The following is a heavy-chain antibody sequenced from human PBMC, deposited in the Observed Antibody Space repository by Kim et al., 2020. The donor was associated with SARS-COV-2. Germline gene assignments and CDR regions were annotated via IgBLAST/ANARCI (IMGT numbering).Heavy chain of an antibody. Sequence: GGSLRLSCAASGFTFSSYAMSWVRQAPGKGLEWVSAISGSGGSTYYADSVKGRFTISRDNSKNTLYLQMNSLRAEDTAVYYCAKLSGRDGSGSYGDYWGQGTLVTVSS. CDR2: ISGSGGST. J-gene: IGHJ4*02. D-gene: IGHD3-10*01. CDR1: GFTFSSYA. CDR3: AKLSGRDGSGSYGDY. V-gene: IGHV3-23*01.